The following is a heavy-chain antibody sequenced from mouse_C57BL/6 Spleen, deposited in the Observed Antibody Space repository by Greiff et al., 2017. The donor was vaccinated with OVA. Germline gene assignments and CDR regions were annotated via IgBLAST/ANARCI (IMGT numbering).Heavy chain of an antibody. V-gene: IGHV1-64*01. CDR1: GYTLTSYW. Sequence: QVQLQQPGAELVKPGASVKLSCKASGYTLTSYWMHWVKQRPGQGLEWIGMIHPNSGSTNYNEKFKSKATLTVDKSSSTAYMQLNSLTSEDSAVSYCARSKVVDGRGFAYWGQGTLVTVSA. D-gene: IGHD1-1*01. CDR3: ARSKVVDGRGFAY. CDR2: IHPNSGST. J-gene: IGHJ3*01.